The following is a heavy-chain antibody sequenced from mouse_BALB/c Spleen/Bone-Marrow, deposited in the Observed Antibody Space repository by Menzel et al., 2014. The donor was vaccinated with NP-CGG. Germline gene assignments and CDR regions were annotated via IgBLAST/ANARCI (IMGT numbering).Heavy chain of an antibody. V-gene: IGHV7-3*02. D-gene: IGHD1-2*01. CDR2: IRNKANGYTT. CDR1: GFTFTDYY. Sequence: EVKLVESGGGLVQPGGSLILSCAPSGFTFTDYYMSWVRQPPGKALEWLGFIRNKANGYTTEYSASVKGRFTISRDNSHSILYLQMNTLRAEDSATYYCAVRGITTATGAMDYWGQGTSVTVSS. J-gene: IGHJ4*01. CDR3: AVRGITTATGAMDY.